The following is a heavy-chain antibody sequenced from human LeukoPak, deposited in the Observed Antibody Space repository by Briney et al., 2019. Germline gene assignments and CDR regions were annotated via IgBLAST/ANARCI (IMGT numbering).Heavy chain of an antibody. Sequence: GGSLRLSCAASGFTFSDYYLSWIRQAPGKGLEWVSYISSTGGGSYIYYPDSVKGRFTISRDNAKNSLYLQMNSLRAEDTAVYYCATHMANLISYYYYGLDVWGQGTTVTVSS. CDR3: ATHMANLISYYYYGLDV. CDR2: ISSTGGGSYI. D-gene: IGHD1-7*01. V-gene: IGHV3-11*01. J-gene: IGHJ6*02. CDR1: GFTFSDYY.